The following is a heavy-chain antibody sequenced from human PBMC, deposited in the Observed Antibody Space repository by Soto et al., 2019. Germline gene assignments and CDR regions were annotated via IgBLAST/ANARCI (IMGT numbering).Heavy chain of an antibody. D-gene: IGHD5-18*01. CDR2: IVVGSGNT. J-gene: IGHJ4*02. Sequence: SVKVSCKASGFTFTSSAVQWVRQARGQRLEWIGWIVVGSGNTNYAQKFQERVTITRDMSTSTAYMELSGLRSEDTAVYYCAADSGEYSYGYDYWGQGTLVTVSS. V-gene: IGHV1-58*01. CDR1: GFTFTSSA. CDR3: AADSGEYSYGYDY.